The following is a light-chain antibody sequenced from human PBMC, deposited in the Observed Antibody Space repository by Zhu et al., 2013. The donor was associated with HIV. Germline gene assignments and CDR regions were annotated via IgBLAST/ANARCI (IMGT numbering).Light chain of an antibody. CDR2: AAS. Sequence: DIQMTQSPSSVSASVGDRVTITCRASQAISTSLAWFQQRPGRVPKSLIYAASSLHSGVPSRFSGSGSGTDFTLTINSLQPEDFATYYCQQANSFPLTFGQGTEVELK. V-gene: IGKV1-12*01. CDR1: QAISTS. J-gene: IGKJ1*01. CDR3: QQANSFPLT.